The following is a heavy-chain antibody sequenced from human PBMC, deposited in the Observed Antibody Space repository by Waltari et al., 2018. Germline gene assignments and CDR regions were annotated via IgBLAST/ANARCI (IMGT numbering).Heavy chain of an antibody. V-gene: IGHV4-4*02. CDR1: GGSISSSNW. J-gene: IGHJ6*02. CDR3: ARQIAARDYYYGMDV. CDR2: IYHSGIT. D-gene: IGHD6-6*01. Sequence: QVQLQESGPGLVKPSGTLSLTCAVSGGSISSSNWVSWVRQPPGKGLEWIGEIYHSGITNYNPSLKSRVTISVDKSKNQFSLKLSSVTAADTAVYYCARQIAARDYYYGMDVWGQGTTVTVSS.